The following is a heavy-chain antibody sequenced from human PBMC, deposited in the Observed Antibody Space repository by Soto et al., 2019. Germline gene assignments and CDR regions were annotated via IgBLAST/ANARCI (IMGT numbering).Heavy chain of an antibody. D-gene: IGHD3-22*01. CDR2: IGTAGDT. Sequence: GGSLRLSCSASGFTFSSYDMHWVRQGPGKGLEWVSAIGTAGDTNYAGSVKGRFTISRENAKNSLYPQMNSLRAGDTAIYFCARAIGPTLFDYWGQGTLVTVSS. V-gene: IGHV3-13*04. CDR3: ARAIGPTLFDY. CDR1: GFTFSSYD. J-gene: IGHJ4*02.